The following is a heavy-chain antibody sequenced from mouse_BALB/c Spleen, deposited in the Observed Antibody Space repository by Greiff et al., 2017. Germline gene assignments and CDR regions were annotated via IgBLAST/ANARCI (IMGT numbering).Heavy chain of an antibody. CDR2: IDPANGNT. V-gene: IGHV14-3*02. J-gene: IGHJ4*01. D-gene: IGHD1-2*01. Sequence: VQLKESGAELVKPGASVKLSCTASGFNIKDTYMHWVKQRPEQGLEWIGRIDPANGNTKYDPKFQGKATITADTSSNTAYLQLSSLTSEDTAVYYCARRGYYGYAYAMDYWGQGTSVTVSS. CDR3: ARRGYYGYAYAMDY. CDR1: GFNIKDTY.